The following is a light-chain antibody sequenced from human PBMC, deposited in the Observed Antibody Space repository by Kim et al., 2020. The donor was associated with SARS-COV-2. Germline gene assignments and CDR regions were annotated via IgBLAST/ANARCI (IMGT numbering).Light chain of an antibody. CDR3: QQYVDSPVT. Sequence: EMVLTQSPGTVFLSPGDTVTLSCRASQNISGDSLAWYQQRPGQAPRFLIHGSSRRANVMPDRCSASGSGSDFTLTISRLQPEDFAEYYCQQYVDSPVTFGQGTRMGIK. CDR1: QNISGDS. V-gene: IGKV3-20*01. CDR2: GSS. J-gene: IGKJ5*01.